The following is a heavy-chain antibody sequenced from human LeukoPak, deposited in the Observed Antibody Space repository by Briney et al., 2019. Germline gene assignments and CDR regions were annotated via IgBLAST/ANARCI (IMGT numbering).Heavy chain of an antibody. Sequence: ASVKVSCKASGYTFTGYYMHWVRQAPGQGPEWMGRINPNSGGTNYAQKFQGRVTMTRDTSISTAYMELSRLRSDDTAVYYCARSEMVAATVYYFDYWGQGTLVTVSS. CDR2: INPNSGGT. V-gene: IGHV1-2*06. CDR3: ARSEMVAATVYYFDY. CDR1: GYTFTGYY. J-gene: IGHJ4*02. D-gene: IGHD2-15*01.